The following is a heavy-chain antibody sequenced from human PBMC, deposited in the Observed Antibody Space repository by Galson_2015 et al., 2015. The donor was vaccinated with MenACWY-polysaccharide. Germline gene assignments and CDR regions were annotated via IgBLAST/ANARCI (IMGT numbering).Heavy chain of an antibody. J-gene: IGHJ3*02. V-gene: IGHV3-30-3*01. CDR3: ARRPNSYDAFDI. D-gene: IGHD2/OR15-2a*01. CDR1: GFAFSSYA. CDR2: ISYDGSKK. Sequence: SLRLSCAAPGFAFSSYALHWIRQAPGKGLEWVAVISYDGSKKYYADSVKGRFTISRDNSKNTVSLQMNSLRAEDTAVYYCARRPNSYDAFDIWGQGTMVTVSS.